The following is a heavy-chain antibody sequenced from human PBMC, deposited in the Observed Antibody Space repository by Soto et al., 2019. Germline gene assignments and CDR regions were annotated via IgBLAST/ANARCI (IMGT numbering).Heavy chain of an antibody. J-gene: IGHJ6*02. CDR2: INSDGSST. Sequence: PGGSLRLSCAASGFTFSSYWMHWVRQAPGKGLVWVSRINSDGSSTSYADSVKGRFTISRDNAKNTPYLQMNSLRAEDTAVYYCARGHQLPALYYYGMDVWGQGTTVTVS. CDR3: ARGHQLPALYYYGMDV. D-gene: IGHD2-2*01. CDR1: GFTFSSYW. V-gene: IGHV3-74*01.